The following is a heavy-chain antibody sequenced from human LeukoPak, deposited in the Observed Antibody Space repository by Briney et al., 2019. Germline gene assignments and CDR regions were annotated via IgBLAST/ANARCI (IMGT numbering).Heavy chain of an antibody. D-gene: IGHD2-2*01. CDR2: INPNSGGT. Sequence: ASVKVSCKASGYTFTGYYMHWVRQAPGQGLEWMGWINPNSGGTNYAQKFQGRVTMTRDTSISTAYMELSSLRSADTAMYYCAINTFCSSNSCWGNYYYYYMDVWGKGTTVTVSS. CDR1: GYTFTGYY. CDR3: AINTFCSSNSCWGNYYYYYMDV. V-gene: IGHV1-2*02. J-gene: IGHJ6*03.